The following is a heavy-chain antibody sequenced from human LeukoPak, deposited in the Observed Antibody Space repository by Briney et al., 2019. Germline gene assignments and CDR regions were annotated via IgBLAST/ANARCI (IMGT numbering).Heavy chain of an antibody. CDR3: AKDSTNLITMIVVVTYNDY. D-gene: IGHD3-22*01. J-gene: IGHJ4*02. CDR1: GFTFSSYA. CDR2: ISGSGGST. V-gene: IGHV3-23*01. Sequence: GGSLRLSCAASGFTFSSYAMSWVRQAPGKGLEWVSAISGSGGSTYYADSVKGRFTISRDNSKNTLYLQMNSLRAEDTAVYYCAKDSTNLITMIVVVTYNDYWGRGTLVTVSS.